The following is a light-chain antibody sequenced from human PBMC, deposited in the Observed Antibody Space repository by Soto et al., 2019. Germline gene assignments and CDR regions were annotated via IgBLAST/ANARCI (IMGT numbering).Light chain of an antibody. J-gene: IGKJ2*01. CDR2: DAS. CDR3: QQYNSYRYT. Sequence: DIQMTQSPSTLSASVGDRVTITCRASQSISSWLAWYQQKPGKAPKLLIYDASSLESGVHTRFSGSGSGTEFTLTISSLQPDDFAIYYCQQYNSYRYTFGQGTKLEIK. V-gene: IGKV1-5*01. CDR1: QSISSW.